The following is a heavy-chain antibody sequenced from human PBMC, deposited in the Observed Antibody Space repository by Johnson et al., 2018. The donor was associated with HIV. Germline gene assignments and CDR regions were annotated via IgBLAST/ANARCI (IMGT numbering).Heavy chain of an antibody. Sequence: VQLVESGGGVVRPGGSLRLSCAASGFTFDDYGMSWVRQAPGKGLEWVSGINWNGGRKGYADSVNGRFTISRDNSKNKLYLQMNSLRAEDTAVYYCARDLYPFGPVQAFDIWGQGTMVTVSS. CDR2: INWNGGRK. CDR1: GFTFDDYG. D-gene: IGHD3-10*01. CDR3: ARDLYPFGPVQAFDI. J-gene: IGHJ3*02. V-gene: IGHV3-20*04.